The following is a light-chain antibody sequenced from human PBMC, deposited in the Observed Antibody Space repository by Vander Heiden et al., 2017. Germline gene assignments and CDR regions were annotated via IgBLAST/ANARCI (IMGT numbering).Light chain of an antibody. CDR2: DAS. J-gene: IGKJ4*01. CDR1: QGISNY. V-gene: IGKV3D-11*01. CDR3: QQHGNWPFIT. Sequence: EMVLTQSPATLSLSPGDRATFTCRASQGISNYLAWYQQKPGQAPKLLIYDASNRATGIPARFSGSGSGTDFTLTISSLEPEDFAVYYCQQHGNWPFITFGGGTKVEIK.